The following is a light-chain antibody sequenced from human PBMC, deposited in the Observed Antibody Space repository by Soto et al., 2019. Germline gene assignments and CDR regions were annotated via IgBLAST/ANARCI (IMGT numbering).Light chain of an antibody. CDR1: NIGSKS. CDR2: DDS. V-gene: IGLV3-21*02. CDR3: QVWDTGSDHWV. J-gene: IGLJ3*02. Sequence: SYELTQPPSLSVAPGQTATVTCGGDNIGSKSVHWYQQKPGQAPVLVVYDDSDRPSGSPERFSGSNSGNTATLTISRVEVGDEADYYCQVWDTGSDHWVFGGGTKLTVL.